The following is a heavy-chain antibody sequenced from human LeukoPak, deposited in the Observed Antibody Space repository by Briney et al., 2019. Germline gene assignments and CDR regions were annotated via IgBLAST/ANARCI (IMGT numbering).Heavy chain of an antibody. D-gene: IGHD2-8*01. CDR2: ISYDGSNK. CDR3: ARAGGKDIVLMAHFGFDP. CDR1: GFTFSSYA. V-gene: IGHV3-30*04. J-gene: IGHJ5*02. Sequence: PGRSLRLSCAASGFTFSSYAMHWVRQAPGKGLEWVALISYDGSNKYYADSVKARFIISRDNSKNTVYLQMNSLRAEDTAVYYCARAGGKDIVLMAHFGFDPWGQGTLVTVSS.